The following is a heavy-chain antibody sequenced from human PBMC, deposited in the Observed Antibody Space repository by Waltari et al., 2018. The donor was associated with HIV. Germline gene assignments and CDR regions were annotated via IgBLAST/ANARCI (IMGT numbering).Heavy chain of an antibody. Sequence: QVQLQQWGAGLLKPSETLSLTCAVYGGSFSVYYWTWIRQPPGKGLGWIGEINHSGSTNYTPAPKSRVTMSGNTSKNQFSLKLSYVTAAATAVYYCAGGDWGRVTTSYYYYDMDVWGQGTTVTVSS. CDR2: INHSGST. CDR3: AGGDWGRVTTSYYYYDMDV. J-gene: IGHJ6*02. CDR1: GGSFSVYY. D-gene: IGHD4-17*01. V-gene: IGHV4-34*01.